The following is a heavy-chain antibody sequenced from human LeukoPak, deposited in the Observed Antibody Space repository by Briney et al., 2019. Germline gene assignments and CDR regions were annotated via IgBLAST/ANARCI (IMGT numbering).Heavy chain of an antibody. CDR3: AKDGMRCSSTSCPIDY. V-gene: IGHV3-23*01. CDR2: ISGSGGST. Sequence: PGGSLRLSCAASGFTFSSYAMSWVRQAPGKGLEWVSAISGSGGSTYYADSVKGRFTISRDNSKNTLYLQMNSLRAEDTAVYYCAKDGMRCSSTSCPIDYWGQGTLVTVSS. CDR1: GFTFSSYA. D-gene: IGHD2-2*01. J-gene: IGHJ4*02.